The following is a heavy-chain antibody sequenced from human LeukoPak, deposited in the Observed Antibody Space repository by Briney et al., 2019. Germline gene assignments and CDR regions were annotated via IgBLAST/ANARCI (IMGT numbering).Heavy chain of an antibody. V-gene: IGHV1-69*02. CDR1: GADFNTHI. Sequence: SVKVSCKASGADFNTHIINWVRQAPGQGLEWMGRIIPMRNLANYAHKFQGRVIIPADKSRRTAYMELSSLTSDDTAVYYCARGKYCSGGECYSVRTSYDGFDPWGQGTVVSVSS. CDR3: ARGKYCSGGECYSVRTSYDGFDP. J-gene: IGHJ5*02. CDR2: IIPMRNLA. D-gene: IGHD2-15*01.